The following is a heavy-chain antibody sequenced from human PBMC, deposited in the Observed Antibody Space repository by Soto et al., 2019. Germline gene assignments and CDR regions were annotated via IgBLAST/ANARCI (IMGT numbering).Heavy chain of an antibody. Sequence: EVQLVQSGGGLVQPGGSLRLSCVGSGFTFTDFYMNWVRQAPGKGLEWVANIRPAGTETNYVESVKGRFTTSRGNAKNSLVLQMNSRRAYDTAVYYCAGWVGHDYNYWGQGILVTVSS. CDR2: IRPAGTET. CDR3: AGWVGHDYNY. CDR1: GFTFTDFY. V-gene: IGHV3-7*03. J-gene: IGHJ4*02. D-gene: IGHD4-4*01.